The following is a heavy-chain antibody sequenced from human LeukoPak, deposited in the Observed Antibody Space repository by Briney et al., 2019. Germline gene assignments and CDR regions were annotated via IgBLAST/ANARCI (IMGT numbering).Heavy chain of an antibody. Sequence: SVKVSCKASGGTFSSYAISWVRQAPGQGLEWMGGIIPIFGTANYAQKFQGRVTITADESTSTAYMELSSLRSEDTAVYYCARQIYSGAYFDYWGQGTLVTVSS. J-gene: IGHJ4*02. V-gene: IGHV1-69*13. CDR1: GGTFSSYA. CDR3: ARQIYSGAYFDY. D-gene: IGHD1-26*01. CDR2: IIPIFGTA.